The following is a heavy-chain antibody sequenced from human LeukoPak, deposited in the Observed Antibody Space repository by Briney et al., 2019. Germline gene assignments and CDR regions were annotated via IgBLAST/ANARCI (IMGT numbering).Heavy chain of an antibody. Sequence: PGGSLRLSCAASGFTFSSYSMNWVRQAPGKGLEWVSSISSSSSYIYYADSVKGRFTISRDNAENSLYLQMNSLRAEDTAVYYCARVGYCSSTSCYKNERVDVWGKGTTVTVSS. CDR1: GFTFSSYS. CDR2: ISSSSSYI. D-gene: IGHD2-2*02. J-gene: IGHJ6*04. V-gene: IGHV3-21*01. CDR3: ARVGYCSSTSCYKNERVDV.